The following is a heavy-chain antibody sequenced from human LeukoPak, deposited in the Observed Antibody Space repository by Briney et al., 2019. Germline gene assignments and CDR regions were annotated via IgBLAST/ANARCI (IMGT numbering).Heavy chain of an antibody. Sequence: ASVKVSCKASGYTFTSYYMHWVRQAPGQGLEGMGIINPSGGSTSYAQKFQGRVTMTRDTSTSTVYMELSSLRSEDTAVYYCARDTPPLTMVRGVSAIDIWGQGTMVTVSS. V-gene: IGHV1-46*01. CDR2: INPSGGST. D-gene: IGHD3-10*01. CDR3: ARDTPPLTMVRGVSAIDI. J-gene: IGHJ3*02. CDR1: GYTFTSYY.